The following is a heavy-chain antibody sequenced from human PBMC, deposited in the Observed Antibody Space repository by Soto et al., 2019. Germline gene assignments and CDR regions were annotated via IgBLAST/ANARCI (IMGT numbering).Heavy chain of an antibody. D-gene: IGHD1-1*01. V-gene: IGHV1-69*02. CDR1: GGTFSSYT. CDR2: IIPILGIA. J-gene: IGHJ4*02. CDR3: ATSRRHRGYRSPLEYHY. Sequence: QVQLVQSGAEVKKPGSSVKVSCKASGGTFSSYTISWVRQAPGQGLEWMGRIIPILGIANYAQKFQGRVTITADKSTSTAYMELSSLRSEDTAVYYCATSRRHRGYRSPLEYHYWGQGTLVTVSS.